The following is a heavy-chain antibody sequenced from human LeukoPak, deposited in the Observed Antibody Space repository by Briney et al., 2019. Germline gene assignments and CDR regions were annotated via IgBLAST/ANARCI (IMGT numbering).Heavy chain of an antibody. CDR2: IYHSGST. Sequence: ASETLSLTCAVSGGSISSSNWWSWVRQPPGKGLEWIGEIYHSGSTNYNPSLKSRVTISVDKSKNQFSLKLSSVTAADTAVYYCARVLSSSEYFDYWGQGTLVTVSS. CDR1: GGSISSSNW. J-gene: IGHJ4*02. V-gene: IGHV4-4*02. D-gene: IGHD6-13*01. CDR3: ARVLSSSEYFDY.